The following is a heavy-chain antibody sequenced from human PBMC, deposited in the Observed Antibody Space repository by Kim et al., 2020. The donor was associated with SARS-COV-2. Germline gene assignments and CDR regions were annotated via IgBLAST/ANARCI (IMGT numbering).Heavy chain of an antibody. Sequence: GGSLRLSCAASGFTFSSYSMNWVRQAPGKGLEWVSYISSSSSTIYYADSVKGRFTISRDNAKNSLYLQMNSLRDEDTAVYYCAREWRHYGSGSYIYYGMDVWGQGTTVTVSS. CDR2: ISSSSSTI. V-gene: IGHV3-48*02. D-gene: IGHD3-10*01. CDR1: GFTFSSYS. J-gene: IGHJ6*02. CDR3: AREWRHYGSGSYIYYGMDV.